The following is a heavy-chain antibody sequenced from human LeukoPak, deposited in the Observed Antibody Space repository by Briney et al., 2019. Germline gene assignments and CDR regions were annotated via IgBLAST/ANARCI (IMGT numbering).Heavy chain of an antibody. Sequence: ASVKVSCKASGYTFTSYDINWVRQATGQGLEWMGWMNPNSGNTGYAQKFQGRVTITRNTSISTAYMELSSLRSEDTAVYYCARAGGDSSSCYTIYYYYYYMDVWGKGTTVTVSS. J-gene: IGHJ6*03. D-gene: IGHD6-13*01. CDR2: MNPNSGNT. CDR1: GYTFTSYD. CDR3: ARAGGDSSSCYTIYYYYYYMDV. V-gene: IGHV1-8*03.